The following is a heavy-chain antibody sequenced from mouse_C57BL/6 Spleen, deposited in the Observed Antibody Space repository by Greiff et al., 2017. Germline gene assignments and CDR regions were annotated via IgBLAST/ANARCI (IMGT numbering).Heavy chain of an antibody. CDR3: ATGTVFDY. J-gene: IGHJ2*01. D-gene: IGHD4-1*01. V-gene: IGHV1-66*01. Sequence: VQLQESGPELVKPGASVKISCKASGYSFPSYYIHWVKQRPGQGLEWIGWIYPGSGNTKYNEKFKGKATLTADTSSSTAYMQLSSLTSEDSAVYYCATGTVFDYWGQGTTLTVSS. CDR1: GYSFPSYY. CDR2: IYPGSGNT.